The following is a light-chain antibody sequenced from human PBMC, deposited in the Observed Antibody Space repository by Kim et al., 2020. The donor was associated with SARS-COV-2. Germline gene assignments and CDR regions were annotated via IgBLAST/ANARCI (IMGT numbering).Light chain of an antibody. V-gene: IGLV7-46*01. J-gene: IGLJ2*01. CDR3: LLSYSDSRV. Sequence: PGGTVTLTCAASTGAVTSGHFPYWYQQKPGQAPRTLIYDNGNRHSWTPARFSGSLLGGKAALTLSAAQAEDEADYYCLLSYSDSRVFGGGTQLTVL. CDR2: DNG. CDR1: TGAVTSGHF.